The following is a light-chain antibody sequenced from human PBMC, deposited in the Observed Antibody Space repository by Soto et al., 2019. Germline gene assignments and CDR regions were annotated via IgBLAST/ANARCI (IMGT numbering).Light chain of an antibody. CDR1: QGISSY. Sequence: DIQLTQSPSFLSASVGDRVPITCRASQGISSYLAWYQQKPGKAPNLLISTASTLESGVPSRFSGSGSGTDFTLTISRLHTEDVGTYVCQKYNSSPLTVGGGTQLE. J-gene: IGKJ4*01. V-gene: IGKV1-27*01. CDR2: TAS. CDR3: QKYNSSPLT.